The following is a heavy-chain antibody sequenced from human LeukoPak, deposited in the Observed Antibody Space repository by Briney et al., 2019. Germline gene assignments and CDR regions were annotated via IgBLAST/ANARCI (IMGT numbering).Heavy chain of an antibody. D-gene: IGHD1-26*01. CDR2: IYHSGST. CDR1: GYSISIGYY. Sequence: SETLSLTCTVSGYSISIGYYWGWIRQPPGRGLEWIGSIYHSGSTYYNPSLKSRVTLSVDKSKNQFSLKLSSVTAADTAVYYCARESLLYWFDPWGQGTLVTVSS. V-gene: IGHV4-38-2*02. CDR3: ARESLLYWFDP. J-gene: IGHJ5*02.